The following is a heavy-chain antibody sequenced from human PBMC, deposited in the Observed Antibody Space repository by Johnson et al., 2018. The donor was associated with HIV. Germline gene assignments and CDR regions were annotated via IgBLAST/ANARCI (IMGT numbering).Heavy chain of an antibody. CDR3: AKSTQASIFRESGPYGAFDI. CDR1: GFTFSSYG. CDR2: ISYDGSNK. J-gene: IGHJ3*02. Sequence: QEQLVESGGGAVQPGRSLRLSCAASGFTFSSYGMHWVRQAPGKGLEWVAVISYDGSNKYYADSVKGRFTISRDNSKKTLYVQMNSLRVEDTAVYYCAKSTQASIFRESGPYGAFDIWGQGTMVTVSS. D-gene: IGHD3-3*02. V-gene: IGHV3-30*18.